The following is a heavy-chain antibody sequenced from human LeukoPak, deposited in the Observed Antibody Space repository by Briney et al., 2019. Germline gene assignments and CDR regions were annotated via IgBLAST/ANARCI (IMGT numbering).Heavy chain of an antibody. CDR2: INPSSGGT. Sequence: ASVKVSCKASGYTFTGYYMHWVRPAPGQGLEWMGWINPSSGGTNYAQKFQGRVTMTRDTSISTSYMELSRLRSDDTAVYYCATSPAPRGYYGMDVWGQGTTVTVSS. J-gene: IGHJ6*02. CDR3: ATSPAPRGYYGMDV. CDR1: GYTFTGYY. V-gene: IGHV1-2*02.